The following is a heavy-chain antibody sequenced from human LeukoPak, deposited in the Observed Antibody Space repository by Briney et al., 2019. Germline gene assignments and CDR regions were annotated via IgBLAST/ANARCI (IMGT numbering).Heavy chain of an antibody. D-gene: IGHD5-18*01. CDR3: ARDGGYPADAFDI. V-gene: IGHV3-53*01. CDR2: IYSGGST. CDR1: GFTVSCNY. Sequence: GGSLRLSCAASGFTVSCNYMSWVRQAPGKGLEWVSVIYSGGSTYYADSVKGRFTISRDNSKNTLYLQMNSLRAEDTAVYYCARDGGYPADAFDIWGQGTMVTVSS. J-gene: IGHJ3*02.